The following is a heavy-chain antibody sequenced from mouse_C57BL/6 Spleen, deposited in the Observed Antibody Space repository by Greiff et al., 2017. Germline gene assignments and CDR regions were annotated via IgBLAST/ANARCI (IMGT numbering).Heavy chain of an antibody. Sequence: EVKLMESGGGLVQPKGSLKLSCAASGFSFNTYAMNRVRQAPGKGLEWVARIRSKSNNYATYYADSVKDRFTISRDDSESMLYLQMNNLKTEGTAMYYCGRHSVDFDDWGQGTTLTVSS. V-gene: IGHV10-1*01. CDR3: GRHSVDFDD. J-gene: IGHJ2*01. CDR1: GFSFNTYA. CDR2: IRSKSNNYAT.